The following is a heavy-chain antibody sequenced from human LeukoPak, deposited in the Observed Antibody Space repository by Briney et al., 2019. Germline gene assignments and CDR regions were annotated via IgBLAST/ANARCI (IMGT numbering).Heavy chain of an antibody. CDR3: ARDGIESSGWEGFDY. V-gene: IGHV3-11*06. CDR1: GFTFSDYY. D-gene: IGHD6-19*01. Sequence: GGSLRLSCAASGFTFSDYYMSWIRQAPGKGLEWVSYTSSSSSYTNYADSVKGRFTISRDNAKNSLYLQMNSLRAEDTAVYYCARDGIESSGWEGFDYWGQGTLVTVSS. CDR2: TSSSSSYT. J-gene: IGHJ4*02.